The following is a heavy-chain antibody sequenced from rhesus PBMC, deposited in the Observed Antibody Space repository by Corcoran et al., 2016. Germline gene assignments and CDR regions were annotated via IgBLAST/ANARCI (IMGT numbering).Heavy chain of an antibody. D-gene: IGHD3-34*01. V-gene: IGHV4-76*01. J-gene: IGHJ4*01. CDR2: MYGSSWHT. Sequence: QVQLQESGPGVVKPSETLSLTCAVSGYSISSGYDWSWIRQPPGKGLEWIGYMYGSSWHTKYNPSLKNRVTISQDPSKNQFSLKLSSVTAADTAVYYCARERGDYYAYYFDYWGQGVLVTVSS. CDR3: ARERGDYYAYYFDY. CDR1: GYSISSGYD.